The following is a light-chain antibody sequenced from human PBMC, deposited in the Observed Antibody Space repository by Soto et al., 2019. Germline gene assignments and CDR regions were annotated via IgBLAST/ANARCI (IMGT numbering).Light chain of an antibody. Sequence: QSVLTQPPSAPGTPGQRVTISCSGSSSNIGSNTVHWYQQFPGTAPKLLIYSNNQRPSGVPDRFSGSKSGTSASLAISGLRSEDEADYYCAAWEDSLNGFVFGTGTKVTVL. CDR3: AAWEDSLNGFV. J-gene: IGLJ1*01. V-gene: IGLV1-44*01. CDR1: SSNIGSNT. CDR2: SNN.